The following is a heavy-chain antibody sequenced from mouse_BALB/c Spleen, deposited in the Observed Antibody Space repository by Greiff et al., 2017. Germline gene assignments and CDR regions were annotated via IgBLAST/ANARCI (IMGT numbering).Heavy chain of an antibody. CDR2: IWAGGST. CDR3: ARANLDSSGYGGFAY. J-gene: IGHJ3*01. D-gene: IGHD3-2*01. V-gene: IGHV2-9*02. Sequence: QVQLKESGPGLVAPSQSLSITCTVSGFSLTSYGVHWVRQPPGKGLEWLGVIWAGGSTNYNSALMSRLSISKDNSKSQVFLKMNSLQTDDTAMYYCARANLDSSGYGGFAYWGQGTLVTVSA. CDR1: GFSLTSYG.